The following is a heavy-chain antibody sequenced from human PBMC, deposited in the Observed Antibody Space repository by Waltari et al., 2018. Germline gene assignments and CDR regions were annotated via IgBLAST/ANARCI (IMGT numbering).Heavy chain of an antibody. CDR1: GDSMSSGDW. Sequence: QMQLQESGPGLVKPSGTLSVTCTVSGDSMSSGDWWSWVRQSPEKGLEWIGQIQRSGRTHYNPSFESRVIISIDTSNNQFSLKMTSTTAADTAVYYCARDRGRGIYLDSWGRGTLVTVSA. J-gene: IGHJ4*02. D-gene: IGHD2-15*01. CDR3: ARDRGRGIYLDS. V-gene: IGHV4-4*02. CDR2: IQRSGRT.